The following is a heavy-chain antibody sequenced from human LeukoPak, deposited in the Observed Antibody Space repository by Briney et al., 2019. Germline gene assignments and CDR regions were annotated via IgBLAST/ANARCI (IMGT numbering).Heavy chain of an antibody. Sequence: PGGSLRLSCAASGFTFSSYGMHWVRQAPGKGLEWVAVIWYDGSNKYYADSVKGRFTISRDNSKNTLYLQMNSLRAEDTAVYYCAREYIVVVVAATGMDVWGQGTTVTVSS. J-gene: IGHJ6*02. CDR2: IWYDGSNK. V-gene: IGHV3-33*01. CDR1: GFTFSSYG. D-gene: IGHD2-15*01. CDR3: AREYIVVVVAATGMDV.